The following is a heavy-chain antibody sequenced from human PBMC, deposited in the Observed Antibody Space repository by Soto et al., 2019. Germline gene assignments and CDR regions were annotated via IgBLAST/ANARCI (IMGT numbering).Heavy chain of an antibody. J-gene: IGHJ4*02. CDR1: GGSISSGDYY. CDR2: IYYSGST. Sequence: LSLTCTVSGGSISSGDYYWSWIRQPPGKGLEWIGYIYYSGSTYYNPSLKSRVTISVDTSKNQFSLKLSSVTAADTAVYYCARDRWGGSGSYYMNYFDYWGQGTLVTVSS. CDR3: ARDRWGGSGSYYMNYFDY. V-gene: IGHV4-30-4*01. D-gene: IGHD3-10*01.